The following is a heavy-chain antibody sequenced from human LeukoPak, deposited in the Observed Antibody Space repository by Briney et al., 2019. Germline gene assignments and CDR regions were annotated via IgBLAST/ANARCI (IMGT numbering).Heavy chain of an antibody. D-gene: IGHD3-16*02. J-gene: IGHJ4*02. V-gene: IGHV3-48*03. CDR1: GFTFSSYE. CDR3: ARVRSGRSLGELSFDY. CDR2: ISSSGSTI. Sequence: GGSLRLSCAASGFTFSSYEMNWVRQAPGKGLEWVSYISSSGSTIYYADSAKGRFTISRDNAKNSLYLQMNSLRAEDTAVYYCARVRSGRSLGELSFDYWGQGTLVTVSS.